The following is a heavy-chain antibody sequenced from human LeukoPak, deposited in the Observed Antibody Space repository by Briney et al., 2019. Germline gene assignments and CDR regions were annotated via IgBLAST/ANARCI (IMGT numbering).Heavy chain of an antibody. J-gene: IGHJ4*02. CDR1: GFTFNTYA. V-gene: IGHV3-30*02. CDR2: IRCDGSNK. Sequence: GGSLRLSRAASGFTFNTYAMHWVRQAPGKGLEWVAFIRCDGSNKYYADSVKGRFTISRDNSKNTVYLQMNSLRAEDTAVYYCAKAYGYSTSWSLDYWGQGTLVTVSS. CDR3: AKAYGYSTSWSLDY. D-gene: IGHD6-13*01.